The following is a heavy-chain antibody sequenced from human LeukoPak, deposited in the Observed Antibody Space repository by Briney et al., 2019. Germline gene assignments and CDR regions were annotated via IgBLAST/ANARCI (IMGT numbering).Heavy chain of an antibody. J-gene: IGHJ4*02. Sequence: GGSLRLPCAASGFTFSSYAMHWVRQAPGKGLEWVAVISYDGSNKYYADSVKGRFTISRDNSKNTLYLQMNSLRAEDTAVYYCARDQLGATDYWGQGTLVTVSS. V-gene: IGHV3-30-3*01. CDR2: ISYDGSNK. CDR3: ARDQLGATDY. CDR1: GFTFSSYA. D-gene: IGHD1-26*01.